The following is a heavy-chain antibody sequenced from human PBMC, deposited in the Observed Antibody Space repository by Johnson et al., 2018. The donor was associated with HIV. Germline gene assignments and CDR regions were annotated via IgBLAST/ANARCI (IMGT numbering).Heavy chain of an antibody. CDR2: IKYDETDV. V-gene: IGHV3-30*02. CDR3: AKDKFDRSWYAGSFYI. J-gene: IGHJ3*02. Sequence: VQLVESGGGLVQPGGSLRLSCVVSGFSLTLSGMHWVRQAPGKGLEWVSFIKYDETDVKYADSVKGRFTISRDTSKNTLYLGMSRLKIDDTALYYCAKDKFDRSWYAGSFYIWGQGTMVTLSS. D-gene: IGHD6-13*01. CDR1: GFSLTLSG.